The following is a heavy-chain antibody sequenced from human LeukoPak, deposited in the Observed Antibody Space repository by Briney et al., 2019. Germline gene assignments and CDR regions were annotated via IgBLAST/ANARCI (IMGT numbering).Heavy chain of an antibody. CDR3: ARSIAARRFGWSDP. CDR1: GGSISSYY. CDR2: IYYSGST. D-gene: IGHD6-6*01. Sequence: SETLSLTCTVSGGSISSYYWSWIRQPPGKGLEWIGYIYYSGSTNYNPSLKSRVTISVDTSKNQFSLKLSSVTAADTAVYYCARSIAARRFGWSDPWGQGTLVTVSS. V-gene: IGHV4-59*01. J-gene: IGHJ5*02.